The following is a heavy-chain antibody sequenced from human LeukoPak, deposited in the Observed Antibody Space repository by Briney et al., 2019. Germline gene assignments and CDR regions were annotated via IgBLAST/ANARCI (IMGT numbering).Heavy chain of an antibody. CDR2: IKSKTDGGTT. J-gene: IGHJ4*02. CDR3: TTDTGIAAAEGY. D-gene: IGHD6-13*01. V-gene: IGHV3-15*01. Sequence: GGSLRLSCAASGFTFSNAWMSWVRQAPGKGLEWVSRIKSKTDGGTTDYAAPVKGRFTISRDDSKNTLYLQMNSLKTEDTAVYYCTTDTGIAAAEGYWGQGTLVTVSS. CDR1: GFTFSNAW.